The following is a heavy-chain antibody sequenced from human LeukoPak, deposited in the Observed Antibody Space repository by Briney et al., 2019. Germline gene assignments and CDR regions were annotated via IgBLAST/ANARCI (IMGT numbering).Heavy chain of an antibody. D-gene: IGHD2-15*01. CDR1: GGTFSSYA. J-gene: IGHJ6*03. CDR2: IIPIFGTA. CDR3: ATNRDCSGGSCYPCYYYYMDV. Sequence: SVKVSCKASGGTFSSYAISWVRQAPGQGLEWMGRIIPIFGTANYAQKLQGRVTITTDESTSTAYMELSSLRSEDTAVYYCATNRDCSGGSCYPCYYYYMDVWGKGTTVTASS. V-gene: IGHV1-69*05.